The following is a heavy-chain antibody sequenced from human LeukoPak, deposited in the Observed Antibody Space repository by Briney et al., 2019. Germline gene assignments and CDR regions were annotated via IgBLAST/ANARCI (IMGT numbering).Heavy chain of an antibody. Sequence: SETLSLTCAVYGGSFSGYYWSWIRQPPGKGLDWIGQINHSGSTNYNPSLKSRVTISVDTSKNQFSLKLSSVTAADTAVYYCARGEWYYNWFDPWGQGTLVTVSS. D-gene: IGHD3-3*01. V-gene: IGHV4-34*01. CDR3: ARGEWYYNWFDP. CDR2: INHSGST. CDR1: GGSFSGYY. J-gene: IGHJ5*02.